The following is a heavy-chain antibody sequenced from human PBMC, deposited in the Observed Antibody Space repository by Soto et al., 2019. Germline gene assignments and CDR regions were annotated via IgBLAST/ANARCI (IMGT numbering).Heavy chain of an antibody. CDR1: GGSISSGGYS. J-gene: IGHJ3*02. CDR3: ARTPDI. V-gene: IGHV4-30-2*01. CDR2: IYYGST. Sequence: QLQLQESGSGLVKPSQTLSLTCAVSGGSISSGGYSWSWIRQPPGKGLEWIGYIYYGSTYYNPSLKNRVTISVDRSKNQFSLKLSSVTAADTAVYYRARTPDIWGQGTMVTVSS.